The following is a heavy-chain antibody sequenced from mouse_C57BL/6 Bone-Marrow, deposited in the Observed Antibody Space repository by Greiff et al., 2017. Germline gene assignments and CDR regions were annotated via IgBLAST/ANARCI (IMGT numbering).Heavy chain of an antibody. V-gene: IGHV1-81*01. CDR1: GYTFTSYG. Sequence: QVQLQQSGAELARPGASVKLSCKASGYTFTSYGISWVKQRTGQGLEWIGEIYPRSGNTYYNEKFKGKATLPADKSSSTAYMELRSLTSEDSAVYFCARNWYYFDYWGQGTTLTVSS. CDR2: IYPRSGNT. D-gene: IGHD4-1*01. J-gene: IGHJ2*01. CDR3: ARNWYYFDY.